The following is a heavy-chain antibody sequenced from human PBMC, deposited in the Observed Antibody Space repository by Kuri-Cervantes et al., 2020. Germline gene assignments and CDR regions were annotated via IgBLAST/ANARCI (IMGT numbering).Heavy chain of an antibody. CDR2: ISGSGGST. CDR1: GFTFGSYA. Sequence: GESLKISCAASGFTFGSYAMSWVRQAPGKGLEWVSAISGSGGSTYYADSVKGRFTISRDNSKNTLYLQMNSLRAEDTAVYYCAKDPSSPYGDYDYFDYWGQGTLVTVSS. J-gene: IGHJ4*02. V-gene: IGHV3-23*01. CDR3: AKDPSSPYGDYDYFDY. D-gene: IGHD4-17*01.